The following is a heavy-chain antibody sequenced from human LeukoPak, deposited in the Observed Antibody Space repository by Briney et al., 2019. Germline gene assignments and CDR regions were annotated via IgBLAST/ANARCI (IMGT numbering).Heavy chain of an antibody. Sequence: GGSLRLSCAASGFTFGDTWMNWVRQVPGQGLEWVANIKQDGSEKFYAASVKGRFTISRDNGKSSLYLQMNSLRAEDTALYYCATSYDMGWLIGYWGQGTLVTVSS. CDR1: GFTFGDTW. V-gene: IGHV3-7*03. J-gene: IGHJ4*02. CDR3: ATSYDMGWLIGY. D-gene: IGHD3/OR15-3a*01. CDR2: IKQDGSEK.